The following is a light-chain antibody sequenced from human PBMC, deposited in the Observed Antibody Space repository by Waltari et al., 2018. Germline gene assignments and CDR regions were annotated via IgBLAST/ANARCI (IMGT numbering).Light chain of an antibody. Sequence: IVLTQSPGTLSLSPGERATLSCRASQSVSRTLAWYQQKPGQAHKLLIYGASIRATGIPDRFTGSGSGTDFSLTISSLEPEDFAIYFCQHYVRLPATFGQGTKVEIK. CDR2: GAS. CDR1: QSVSRT. J-gene: IGKJ1*01. V-gene: IGKV3-20*01. CDR3: QHYVRLPAT.